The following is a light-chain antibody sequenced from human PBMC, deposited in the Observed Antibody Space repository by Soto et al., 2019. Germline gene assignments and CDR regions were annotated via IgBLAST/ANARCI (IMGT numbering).Light chain of an antibody. J-gene: IGLJ1*01. CDR2: DVS. V-gene: IGLV2-11*01. CDR3: CSYAGSYTFV. CDR1: SSDVGGYNS. Sequence: QSVLTQPRSVSGSPGQSVTISCTGTSSDVGGYNSVSWYQQHPGKAPNLMIYDVSKRPSGVPDRFSGSKSGNTASLTISGLQAEDEADYYCCSYAGSYTFVFGPGTKVTVL.